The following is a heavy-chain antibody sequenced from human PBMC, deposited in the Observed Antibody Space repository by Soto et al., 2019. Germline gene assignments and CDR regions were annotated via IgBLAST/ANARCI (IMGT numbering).Heavy chain of an antibody. CDR1: GFTFSSYV. CDR3: ARAPRAPPPHDYGMDV. V-gene: IGHV3-23*01. Sequence: EVQLLESGGGLVQPGGSLRISCAASGFTFSSYVMNWVRQAPGKGLEWVSGIRGSGGDTFYADSVKGRFTISRDNSKNTLDLQMNSRRAEETAVYYCARAPRAPPPHDYGMDVWGQGTTVIVSS. J-gene: IGHJ6*02. CDR2: IRGSGGDT.